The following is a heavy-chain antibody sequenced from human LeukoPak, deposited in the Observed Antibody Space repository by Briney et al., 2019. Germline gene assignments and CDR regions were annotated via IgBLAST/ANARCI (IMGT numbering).Heavy chain of an antibody. CDR1: GGSFSGYY. V-gene: IGHV4-34*01. CDR2: INHSGST. Sequence: SETLSLTCAVYGGSFSGYYWSWIRQPPGKGLEWIGEINHSGSTNYNPSLKSRVTISVDTSKNQFSLKLSSVTAADTAVYYCARRAVATINKVFDYWGQGTLVTVSS. J-gene: IGHJ4*02. CDR3: ARRAVATINKVFDY. D-gene: IGHD5-12*01.